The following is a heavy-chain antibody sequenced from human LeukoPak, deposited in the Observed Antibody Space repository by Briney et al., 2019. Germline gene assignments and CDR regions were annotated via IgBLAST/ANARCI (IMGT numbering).Heavy chain of an antibody. D-gene: IGHD6-13*01. CDR2: IYYSGST. CDR3: ARLSAAGPYTLDY. Sequence: PPETLSLTCTVSGGSISSGGYYWSWIRQHPGKGLEWIGYIYYSGSTYYNPSLKSRVSISVDTSKNQFSLNLGSVTAADTAVYYCARLSAAGPYTLDYWGQGTLVTVSS. V-gene: IGHV4-31*03. CDR1: GGSISSGGYY. J-gene: IGHJ4*02.